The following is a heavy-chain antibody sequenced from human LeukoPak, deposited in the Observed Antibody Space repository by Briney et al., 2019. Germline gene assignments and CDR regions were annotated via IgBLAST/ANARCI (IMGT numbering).Heavy chain of an antibody. V-gene: IGHV3-49*04. CDR3: TREHSGSYYSFDY. J-gene: IGHJ4*02. CDR1: GFTFGDYA. D-gene: IGHD1-26*01. CDR2: IRRKAYGGIT. Sequence: GRSLRLSCTASGFTFGDYAMSWVRQAPGKGLEWVGFIRRKAYGGITEYAAAVKGRFTISRDDSKSIAYLQMNSLKTEDTAVYYCTREHSGSYYSFDYWGQGTLVTVSS.